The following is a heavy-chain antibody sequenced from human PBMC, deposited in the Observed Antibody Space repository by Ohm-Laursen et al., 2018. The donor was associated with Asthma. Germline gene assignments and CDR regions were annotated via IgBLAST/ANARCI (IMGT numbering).Heavy chain of an antibody. Sequence: GSLRPSCAASGFSVSRHFMNWIRQGPEKGLEWVSDIYPGGATFYADSVKGRFTISRDDSKNTLNLQMSSLRGDDTAVYYCARGQGSGDISGSDPFDLWGQGTTVIVSS. CDR1: GFSVSRHF. V-gene: IGHV3-53*01. J-gene: IGHJ3*01. CDR3: ARGQGSGDISGSDPFDL. D-gene: IGHD3-10*01. CDR2: IYPGGAT.